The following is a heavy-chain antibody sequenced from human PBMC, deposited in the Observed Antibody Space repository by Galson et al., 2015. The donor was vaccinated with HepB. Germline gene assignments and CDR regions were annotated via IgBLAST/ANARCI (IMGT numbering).Heavy chain of an antibody. D-gene: IGHD3/OR15-3a*01. CDR1: GFSFSSHG. V-gene: IGHV3-23*01. Sequence: SLRLSCAASGFSFSSHGMRWVRQAPGKGLEWVSSISGSGVSTNYADSVKGRFTISRDNSRNTLHLQMSSLRAEDAAVYYCAKTSRPNTYDFFFWGQGTLATVSS. CDR3: AKTSRPNTYDFFF. J-gene: IGHJ4*02. CDR2: ISGSGVST.